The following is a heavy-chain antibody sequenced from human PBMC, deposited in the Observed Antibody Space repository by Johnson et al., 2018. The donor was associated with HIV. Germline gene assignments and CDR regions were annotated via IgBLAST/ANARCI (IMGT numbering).Heavy chain of an antibody. J-gene: IGHJ3*02. CDR3: AKGLRITMIVTTGAFDI. Sequence: VQLVESGGGLVQPGGSLRLSCAASGFTFSSYAMSWVRQAPGKGLEWVSAISGSGGSTYYADSVKGRFTISRDNSKNTLYLQMNSLRAEDTALYYCAKGLRITMIVTTGAFDIWGQGTMVTVSS. D-gene: IGHD3-22*01. V-gene: IGHV3-23*04. CDR1: GFTFSSYA. CDR2: ISGSGGST.